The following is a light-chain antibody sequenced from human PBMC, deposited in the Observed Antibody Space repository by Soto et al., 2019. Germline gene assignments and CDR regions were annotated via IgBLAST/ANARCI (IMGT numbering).Light chain of an antibody. CDR3: QHLNSYPPT. CDR1: QGISSS. Sequence: DIQLTQSPSFLSASVGDRVTVTCRASQGISSSLAWYQQKPGKAPKLLIYGASTLQSGVPSRFSGSGSGTEFTLTISSLQPEDFATYYCQHLNSYPPTFGQGTKLGIK. J-gene: IGKJ2*01. CDR2: GAS. V-gene: IGKV1-9*01.